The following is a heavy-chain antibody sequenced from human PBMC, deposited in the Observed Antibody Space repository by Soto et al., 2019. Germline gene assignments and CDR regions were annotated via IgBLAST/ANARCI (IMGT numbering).Heavy chain of an antibody. J-gene: IGHJ4*02. D-gene: IGHD6-19*01. V-gene: IGHV4-59*08. CDR1: GGSISSYY. Sequence: QVQLQESGPGLVKPSETLSLTCTVSGGSISSYYWSWIRQPPGKGLEWIGYIYYSGSTNYNPSLKSRVTISVDTSKNQFSLKLSSVTAADTAVYYCARFPGYSSGWYKSRGYFDYWGQGTLVTVSS. CDR2: IYYSGST. CDR3: ARFPGYSSGWYKSRGYFDY.